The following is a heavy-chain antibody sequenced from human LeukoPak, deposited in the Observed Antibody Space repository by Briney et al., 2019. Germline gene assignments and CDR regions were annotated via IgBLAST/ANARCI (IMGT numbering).Heavy chain of an antibody. CDR2: INHSGST. Sequence: SETLSLTCAVYGGSFSGYYWSWIRQPPGKGLEWIGEINHSGSTNYNPSLKSRVTISVDTSKNQFSLKLSSVTAADTAVYYCARRYYHYYYMDVWGKGTTVTVSS. CDR3: ARRYYHYYYMDV. CDR1: GGSFSGYY. V-gene: IGHV4-34*01. J-gene: IGHJ6*03.